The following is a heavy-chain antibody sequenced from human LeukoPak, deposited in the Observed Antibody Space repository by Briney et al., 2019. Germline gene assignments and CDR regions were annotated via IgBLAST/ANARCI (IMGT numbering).Heavy chain of an antibody. Sequence: GGSLRLSCAASGFTLSSYVMNWVRQAPGKGLEGVPVISASGGSTYYADSVKGRFTISRDSSKNTLFLQMNSLRAEDTAVYYCAKGTSSGYRLHGTDVWGQGTTVTVSS. J-gene: IGHJ6*02. V-gene: IGHV3-23*01. CDR2: ISASGGST. D-gene: IGHD3-22*01. CDR3: AKGTSSGYRLHGTDV. CDR1: GFTLSSYV.